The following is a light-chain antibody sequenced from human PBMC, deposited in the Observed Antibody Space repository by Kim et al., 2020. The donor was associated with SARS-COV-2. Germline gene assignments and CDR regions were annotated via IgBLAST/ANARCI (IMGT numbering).Light chain of an antibody. CDR1: ISDFCGYNY. Sequence: GQSDAISSTGTISDFCGYNYVSWYQQHPGQPPKLMIYELNKRPSGVPGRFSGSKSGNTASLTASGLQAEDEADYYCSSYAGNTNVLFGGGTQLTVL. J-gene: IGLJ2*01. CDR3: SSYAGNTNVL. V-gene: IGLV2-8*01. CDR2: ELN.